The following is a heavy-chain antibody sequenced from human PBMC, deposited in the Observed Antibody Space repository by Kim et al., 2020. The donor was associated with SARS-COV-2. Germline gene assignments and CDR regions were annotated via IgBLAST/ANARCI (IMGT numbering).Heavy chain of an antibody. Sequence: GGSLRLSCAASGFSFSSYDMHWVRQGTEKGLEWVSSIGTKADTYYPDSVKDRFTISRGNAKDSFYLQMNSLRAEDTAVYYCARGPIEEGIRATKGYFDLWGRGTVVTVSS. V-gene: IGHV3-13*04. CDR2: IGTKADT. J-gene: IGHJ2*01. D-gene: IGHD1-20*01. CDR3: ARGPIEEGIRATKGYFDL. CDR1: GFSFSSYD.